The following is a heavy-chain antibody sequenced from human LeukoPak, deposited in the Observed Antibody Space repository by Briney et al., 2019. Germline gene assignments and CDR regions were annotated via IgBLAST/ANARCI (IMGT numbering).Heavy chain of an antibody. D-gene: IGHD1-26*01. CDR3: ARASGSYYYPPIDFDY. Sequence: GSLRLSCAASGFTFSDYYMSWIRQAPGKGLEWVSYISSSGGTIYYADSVKGRFTISRDNAKNSLYLQMNSLRAEDTAVYYCARASGSYYYPPIDFDYWGQGTLVTVSS. V-gene: IGHV3-11*01. J-gene: IGHJ4*02. CDR1: GFTFSDYY. CDR2: ISSSGGTI.